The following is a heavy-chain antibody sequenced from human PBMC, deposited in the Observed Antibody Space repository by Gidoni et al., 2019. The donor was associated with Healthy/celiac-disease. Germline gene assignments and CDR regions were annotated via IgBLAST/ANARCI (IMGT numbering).Heavy chain of an antibody. Sequence: QVQLQESGPGLVKPSETLSLTSISSYYWSWIRQPPGKGLEWIGYISYSGSTNYNPSLKSRVTISVDTSKNQFSLKLSSVTAADTAVYYCARSIDKYAPAFYIYWGQGTLVTVSS. CDR3: ARSIDKYAPAFYIY. J-gene: IGHJ4*02. CDR2: ISYSGST. D-gene: IGHD2-2*01. CDR1: ISSYY. V-gene: IGHV4-59*01.